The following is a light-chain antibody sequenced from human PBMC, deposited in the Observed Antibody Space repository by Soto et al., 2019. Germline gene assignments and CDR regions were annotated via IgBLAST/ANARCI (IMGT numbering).Light chain of an antibody. CDR2: WAS. V-gene: IGKV4-1*01. CDR1: QSVLYSGNYKNY. Sequence: DIVMTQSPDSLAVSLGERASINCKSSQSVLYSGNYKNYLTWYQQKPGQPPKLLIYWASTRETGVPDRFSGSGSGTDFTLTISSLQAEDVAVYYCQQYYTTPLTFGGGTKVDI. J-gene: IGKJ4*01. CDR3: QQYYTTPLT.